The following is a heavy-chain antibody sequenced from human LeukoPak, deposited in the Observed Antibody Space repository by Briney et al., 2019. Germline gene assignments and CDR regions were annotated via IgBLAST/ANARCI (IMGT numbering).Heavy chain of an antibody. D-gene: IGHD3-10*01. V-gene: IGHV3-30-3*01. CDR3: ARDRGDYYFDY. CDR2: ISYDASNE. J-gene: IGHJ4*02. CDR1: GFTFSSYA. Sequence: GGSLRLSCAASGFTFSSYAMHWVRQAPGKGLEWLAVISYDASNEYYADSVKGRFTISRDNSKNTLYLQMHSPRAEDTAVYYCARDRGDYYFDYWGQGTLVTVSS.